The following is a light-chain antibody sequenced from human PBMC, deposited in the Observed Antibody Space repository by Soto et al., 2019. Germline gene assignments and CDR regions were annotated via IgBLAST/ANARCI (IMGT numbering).Light chain of an antibody. CDR2: GAS. Sequence: EIVMTQSPATLSVSPGETATLSCRANQSVSSSLAWYQQTPGRAPRLLIYGASTRATGIPTRFSGSGSGTEVTLTISSLQSEDFAVYYCQQYNNWPPLTFGGGTKVEIK. CDR1: QSVSSS. J-gene: IGKJ4*01. V-gene: IGKV3-15*01. CDR3: QQYNNWPPLT.